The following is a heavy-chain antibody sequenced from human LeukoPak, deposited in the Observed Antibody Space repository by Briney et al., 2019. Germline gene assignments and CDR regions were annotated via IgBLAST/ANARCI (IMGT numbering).Heavy chain of an antibody. CDR2: IRDYNGNT. J-gene: IGHJ3*02. CDR3: ARIVGAEGVFDI. V-gene: IGHV1-18*01. CDR1: GYSFTISG. Sequence: ASVKVSCKASGYSFTISGISWVRQAPGQGLEWMGWIRDYNGNTNYAQKFQGRVTMTTDTSTRTAYMELRSLRSDDTAVYYCARIVGAEGVFDIWGQGTMVTVSS. D-gene: IGHD1-26*01.